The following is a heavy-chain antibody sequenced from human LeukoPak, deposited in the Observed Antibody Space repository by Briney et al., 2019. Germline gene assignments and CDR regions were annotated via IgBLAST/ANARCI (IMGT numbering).Heavy chain of an antibody. D-gene: IGHD3-16*01. CDR2: INHSGST. Sequence: PSETLSLTCAVYGGSFSGYYWSWIRQPPGKGLEWIGEINHSGSTNYNPSLKSRVTISVDTSKNQFSLKLSSVTAADTAVYYCARAGYDYVWGTKLDYWGQGTLVTVPS. V-gene: IGHV4-34*01. J-gene: IGHJ4*02. CDR3: ARAGYDYVWGTKLDY. CDR1: GGSFSGYY.